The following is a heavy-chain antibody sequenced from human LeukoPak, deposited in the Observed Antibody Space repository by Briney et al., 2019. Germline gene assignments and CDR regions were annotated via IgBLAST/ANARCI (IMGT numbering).Heavy chain of an antibody. CDR2: IIPIFGTA. CDR3: ARLNLDSGGSWYYFDY. D-gene: IGHD2-15*01. V-gene: IGHV1-69*05. CDR1: GGTFSSYA. Sequence: SVKVSCKASGGTFSSYAISWVRQAPGQGLEWMGRIIPIFGTANYAQKFQGRVTITTDESTSTAYMELSSLRSEDTAVYYCARLNLDSGGSWYYFDYWGQGTPVTVSS. J-gene: IGHJ4*02.